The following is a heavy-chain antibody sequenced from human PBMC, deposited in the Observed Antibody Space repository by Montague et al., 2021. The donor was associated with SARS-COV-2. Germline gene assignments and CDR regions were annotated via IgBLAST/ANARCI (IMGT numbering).Heavy chain of an antibody. CDR1: GASISTGIYY. V-gene: IGHV4-61*02. CDR3: ARFGSGTLEFDL. CDR2: IRTTGHT. Sequence: TLSLTCTVSGASISTGIYYWSWIRQPAGKGLEGIGRIRTTGHTDYNRSLESRVFMSVDTSTNQFSLSLTSVTAADTAVYFCARFGSGTLEFDLWGQGTLVTVSS. D-gene: IGHD1-26*01. J-gene: IGHJ4*02.